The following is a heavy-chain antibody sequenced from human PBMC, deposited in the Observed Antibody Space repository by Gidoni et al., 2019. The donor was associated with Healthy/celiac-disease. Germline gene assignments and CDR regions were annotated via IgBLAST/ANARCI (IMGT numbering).Heavy chain of an antibody. CDR3: ARLGLSSGYYYGDWCFDL. CDR2: ISAYHGNT. J-gene: IGHJ2*01. CDR1: GYTFPSYG. Sequence: VQLVQSRAEVKKPGASVMVSCQASGYTFPSYGISGVRQAPGQGLEWMGWISAYHGNTNYAQKIQGRVTMTTDTSTSTAYMELRSLRSDDRAVYYCARLGLSSGYYYGDWCFDLWGRGTLVTVSS. V-gene: IGHV1-18*01. D-gene: IGHD3-22*01.